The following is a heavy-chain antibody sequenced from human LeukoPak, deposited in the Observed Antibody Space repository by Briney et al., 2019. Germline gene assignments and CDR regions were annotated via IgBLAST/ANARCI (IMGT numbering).Heavy chain of an antibody. CDR1: GGSFSGYY. CDR3: ARFSGRRDGYIIYYFDY. Sequence: SSETLSLTCAVYGGSFSGYYWSWIRQPPGKGLEWIGEINHSGSTNYNPSLKSRVTIPVDTSKNQFSLKLSSVTAADTAVYYCARFSGRRDGYIIYYFDYWGQGTLVTVSS. J-gene: IGHJ4*02. D-gene: IGHD5-24*01. V-gene: IGHV4-34*01. CDR2: INHSGST.